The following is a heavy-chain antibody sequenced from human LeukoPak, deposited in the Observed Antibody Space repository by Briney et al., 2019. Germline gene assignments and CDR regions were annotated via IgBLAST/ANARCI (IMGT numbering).Heavy chain of an antibody. D-gene: IGHD5-18*01. J-gene: IGHJ6*02. CDR1: GFTSIAYA. Sequence: PGGSLRLSCVGSGFTSIAYALTWARQAPGKGLEWVSGISGGGVTTYYADSVKGRFTISRDNSKNTLYLQMNRLRADDTAISYCARNQQLVGYSYYYYGMDVWGQGTTVTVSS. V-gene: IGHV3-23*01. CDR2: ISGGGVTT. CDR3: ARNQQLVGYSYYYYGMDV.